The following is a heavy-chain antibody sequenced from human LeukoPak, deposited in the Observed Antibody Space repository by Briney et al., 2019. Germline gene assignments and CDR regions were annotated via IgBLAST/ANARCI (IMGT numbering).Heavy chain of an antibody. D-gene: IGHD3-22*01. CDR2: IKTKRDGATT. Sequence: GGSLRLSCAASGFTFNNAWMNWVRQAPGKGLEWLGRIKTKRDGATTDYAAPVRGRFTISRDDSKNTMYLQINSLRSEDTAVYYCTTDPVDSSGYYYFDTWGQGTLVAASS. V-gene: IGHV3-15*01. J-gene: IGHJ4*02. CDR3: TTDPVDSSGYYYFDT. CDR1: GFTFNNAW.